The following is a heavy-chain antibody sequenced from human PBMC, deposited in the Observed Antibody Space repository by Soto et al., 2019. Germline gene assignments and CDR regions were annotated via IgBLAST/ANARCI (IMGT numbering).Heavy chain of an antibody. CDR2: IISSGIDT. D-gene: IGHD3-10*01. J-gene: IGHJ4*02. CDR3: AKGGGNYLDY. V-gene: IGHV3-23*01. CDR1: GFTFSNYG. Sequence: PGGSLRLSCAASGFTFSNYGMTWARQVSGKGLEWVSTIISSGIDTFLADSVKGRFAISRDNAKNTLYLQMNSLRTDDTAVYYCAKGGGNYLDYWGQGTVVTVS.